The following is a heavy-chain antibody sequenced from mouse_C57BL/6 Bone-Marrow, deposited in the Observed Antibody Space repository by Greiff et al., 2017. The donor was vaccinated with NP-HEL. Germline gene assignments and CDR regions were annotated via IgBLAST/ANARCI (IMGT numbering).Heavy chain of an antibody. CDR3: ARLGRGDYAMDY. CDR2: ISNGGGST. V-gene: IGHV5-12*01. CDR1: GFTFSDYY. J-gene: IGHJ4*01. D-gene: IGHD4-1*01. Sequence: EVQRVESGGGLVQPGGSLKLSCAASGFTFSDYYMYWVRQTPEKRLEWVAYISNGGGSTYYPDTVKGRFTISRDNAKNTLYLQMSRLKSEDTAMYYCARLGRGDYAMDYWGQGTSVTVSS.